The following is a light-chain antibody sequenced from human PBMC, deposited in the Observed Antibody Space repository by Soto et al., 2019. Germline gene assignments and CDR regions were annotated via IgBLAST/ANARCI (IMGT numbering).Light chain of an antibody. Sequence: EIILTQSPGTLSLSPGDTASLSCRASQSVGSSYLGWYQQKPDEAPMLLISGASGRATGIKDRFSGSGSGTYFTLTISGLAPEDCAVYYCHHYGSSSWTFGQGTKVEIK. CDR1: QSVGSSY. CDR3: HHYGSSSWT. J-gene: IGKJ1*01. V-gene: IGKV3-20*01. CDR2: GAS.